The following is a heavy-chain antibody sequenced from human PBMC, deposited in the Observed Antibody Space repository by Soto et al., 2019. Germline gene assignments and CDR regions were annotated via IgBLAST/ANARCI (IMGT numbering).Heavy chain of an antibody. D-gene: IGHD3-10*01. CDR2: IWYDGSNK. V-gene: IGHV3-33*01. CDR3: ARDSSTPGSGVHHEFDY. CDR1: GFTFSSSG. J-gene: IGHJ4*02. Sequence: GGSLRVSCASSGFTFSSSGMHGVRQAPGKGLEWVAVIWYDGSNKYYADSVKGRFTISRDNSKNTLYLQMNSLRAEDTAVYYCARDSSTPGSGVHHEFDYWGQGTLVTVYS.